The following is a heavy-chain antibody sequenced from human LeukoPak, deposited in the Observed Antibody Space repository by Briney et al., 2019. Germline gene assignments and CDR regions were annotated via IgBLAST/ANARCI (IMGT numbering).Heavy chain of an antibody. CDR3: ARDLKNYYYDSSGCLGY. D-gene: IGHD3-22*01. J-gene: IGHJ4*02. V-gene: IGHV3-30-3*01. CDR1: GFTFSSYA. CDR2: ISYDGSNK. Sequence: GGSLRLSCAASGFTFSSYAMHWVRQAPGKGVEWGAVISYDGSNKYYADSVKRRFTISRDNSKNTLYLQMNSLRAEDTAVYYCARDLKNYYYDSSGCLGYWGQGTLVTVSS.